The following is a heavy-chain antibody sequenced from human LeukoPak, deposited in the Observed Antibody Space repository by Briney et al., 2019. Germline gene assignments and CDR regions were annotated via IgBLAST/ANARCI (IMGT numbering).Heavy chain of an antibody. D-gene: IGHD3-22*01. Sequence: GASVKVSCKASGYTFTSYDINWVRQATGQGLEWMGWMNPNSGNTGYAQKFQGRVTMTRNTSISTAYMELSSLRSEDTAVYYCARGRRRGSSGYYYGDYWGQGTLVTVSS. CDR2: MNPNSGNT. V-gene: IGHV1-8*01. J-gene: IGHJ4*02. CDR3: ARGRRRGSSGYYYGDY. CDR1: GYTFTSYD.